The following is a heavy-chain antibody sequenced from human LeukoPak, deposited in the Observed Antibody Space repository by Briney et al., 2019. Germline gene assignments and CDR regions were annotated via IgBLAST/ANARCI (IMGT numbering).Heavy chain of an antibody. Sequence: GGSLRLSCAASGFTVSSNYMSWVRQAPGKGLEWVSVIYSGGSTYYADSVKGRFTISRDNSKNTLYLQLNNLRAEDTAMYYCATSEDYYYMDVWGKGTTVTISS. J-gene: IGHJ6*03. CDR1: GFTVSSNY. V-gene: IGHV3-53*01. CDR3: ATSEDYYYMDV. CDR2: IYSGGST.